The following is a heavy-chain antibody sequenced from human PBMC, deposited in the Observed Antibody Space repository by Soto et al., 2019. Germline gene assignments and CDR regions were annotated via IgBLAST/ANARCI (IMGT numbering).Heavy chain of an antibody. CDR3: ARDRITIFGVVINYYYGMDV. J-gene: IGHJ6*02. V-gene: IGHV4-34*01. Sequence: SETLSLTCAVYGGSFSGYYWSWIRQPPWKGLEWIGEINHSGSTNYNPSLKSRVTISVDTAKNQFSLKLSSVTSADTAVYYCARDRITIFGVVINYYYGMDVWGQGTTVTVSS. CDR2: INHSGST. D-gene: IGHD3-3*01. CDR1: GGSFSGYY.